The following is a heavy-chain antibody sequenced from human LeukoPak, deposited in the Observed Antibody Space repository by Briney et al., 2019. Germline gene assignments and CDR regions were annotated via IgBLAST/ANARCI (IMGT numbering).Heavy chain of an antibody. D-gene: IGHD6-13*01. J-gene: IGHJ4*02. CDR3: AKALAGAAARNFDY. CDR1: GFTFSSYA. V-gene: IGHV3-23*01. CDR2: ISGSGGST. Sequence: GXSLXLSCAASGFTFSSYAMSWVRQAPGKGLEWFSGISGSGGSTYYADSVKGRFTISRDNSKNALYLQMNSLRAEDTAIYYCAKALAGAAARNFDYWGQGTLVTVSS.